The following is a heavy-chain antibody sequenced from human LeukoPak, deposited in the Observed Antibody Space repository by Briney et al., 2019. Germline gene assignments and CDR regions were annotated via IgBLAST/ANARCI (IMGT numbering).Heavy chain of an antibody. CDR2: ISSSSSYI. D-gene: IGHD1-26*01. CDR3: ARAPYSGSYPFDY. J-gene: IGHJ4*02. V-gene: IGHV3-21*01. Sequence: PGGSLRLSCAASGFTFSSYSMNWVRQAPGKGLEWVSSISSSSSYIYYADSVKGRFTISRDNAKNSLYLQMNSLRAEDPGVYYCARAPYSGSYPFDYWGQGTLVTVSS. CDR1: GFTFSSYS.